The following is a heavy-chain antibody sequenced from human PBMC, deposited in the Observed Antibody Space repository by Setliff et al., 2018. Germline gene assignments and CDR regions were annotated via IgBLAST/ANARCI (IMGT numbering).Heavy chain of an antibody. CDR1: GYSFTTYW. CDR3: ARHPYYYGSGTYLDNNNRWFDP. CDR2: IYPRDSDV. J-gene: IGHJ5*02. Sequence: PGESLKISCKGSGYSFTTYWIAWVRQMPGKGLEWMGIIYPRDSDVRYSPSFQGQVTISADKSINTAYVQWSSLRASDTAIYYCARHPYYYGSGTYLDNNNRWFDPWGQGTLVTVSS. V-gene: IGHV5-51*01. D-gene: IGHD3-10*01.